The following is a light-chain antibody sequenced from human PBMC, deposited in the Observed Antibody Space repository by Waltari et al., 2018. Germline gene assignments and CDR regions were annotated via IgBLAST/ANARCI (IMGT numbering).Light chain of an antibody. CDR1: QSISNW. J-gene: IGKJ1*01. CDR3: QQYDNYWT. CDR2: KAS. Sequence: DIQMTQSPSTLSASVGDRVTITCRASQSISNWLAWYQQKPGKAPKPLIYKASNLESGVPSRFSGSGSGTEFTLTISSLQPDDFATYYCQQYDNYWTFGQGTKVEI. V-gene: IGKV1-5*03.